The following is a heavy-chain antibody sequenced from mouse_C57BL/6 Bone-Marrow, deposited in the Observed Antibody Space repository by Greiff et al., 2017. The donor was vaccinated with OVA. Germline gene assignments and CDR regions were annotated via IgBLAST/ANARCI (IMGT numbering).Heavy chain of an antibody. V-gene: IGHV14-4*01. J-gene: IGHJ2*01. CDR3: TTSFEDY. CDR2: IDPENGDT. Sequence: EVKLVESGAELVRPGASVKLSCTASGFNIKDDYMHWVKQRPEQGLEWIGWIDPENGDTEYASKFQGKATITADTSSNTAYLQLSSLTSEDTAVYYCTTSFEDYWGQGTTLTVSS. CDR1: GFNIKDDY.